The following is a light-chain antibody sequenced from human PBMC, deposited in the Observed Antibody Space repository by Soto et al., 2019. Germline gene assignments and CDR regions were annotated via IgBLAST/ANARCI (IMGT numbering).Light chain of an antibody. CDR1: QTITRSF. Sequence: EIVLTQSPGTLSLSEGERATLSCRASQTITRSFLAWYQQRRGQAPRLVIYGASTRATGIPERFSGSASGIDFTLTISRLEPEDFAVYYCHQYGASPWTFGQGTRVEIK. CDR3: HQYGASPWT. CDR2: GAS. V-gene: IGKV3-20*01. J-gene: IGKJ1*01.